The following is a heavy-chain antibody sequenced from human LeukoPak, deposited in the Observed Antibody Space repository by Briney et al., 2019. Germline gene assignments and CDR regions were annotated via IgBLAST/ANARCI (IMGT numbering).Heavy chain of an antibody. V-gene: IGHV3-74*01. Sequence: GGSLRLSCAASGFTFGNSWVHWVRQAPGKGLVWVSLINADGSTTTYADSVKGRFTVSRDNARNTLSLQMNSLTIEDTAVYYCVIVVEPPDSDGFDVWGQGTMITVSS. CDR1: GFTFGNSW. D-gene: IGHD1-14*01. CDR3: VIVVEPPDSDGFDV. CDR2: INADGSTT. J-gene: IGHJ3*01.